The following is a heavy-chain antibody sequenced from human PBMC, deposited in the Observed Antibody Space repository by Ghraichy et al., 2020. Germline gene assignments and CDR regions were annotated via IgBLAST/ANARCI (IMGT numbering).Heavy chain of an antibody. CDR2: INHSGST. V-gene: IGHV4-34*01. D-gene: IGHD1-1*01. CDR1: GGSFSGYY. J-gene: IGHJ4*02. CDR3: ARGPSETGTAGDFDY. Sequence: SETLSLTCAVYGGSFSGYYWSWIRQPPGKGLEWIGEINHSGSTNYNPSLKSRVTISVDTSKNQFSLKLSSVTAADTAVYYCARGPSETGTAGDFDYWGQGTLVTVSS.